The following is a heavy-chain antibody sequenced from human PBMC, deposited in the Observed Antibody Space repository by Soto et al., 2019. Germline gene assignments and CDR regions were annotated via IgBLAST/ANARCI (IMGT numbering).Heavy chain of an antibody. J-gene: IGHJ6*03. V-gene: IGHV1-18*04. CDR3: ARDESKTLHDTRCDCLSC. D-gene: IGHD2-15*01. Sequence: DSVWVSCKASGYTFSRYGSSWVRQAPGQGLEWLAWTSANNKDTSYVGTLQGRVTLTTDMSTGPSYMEQRSLRSDDTAVYYCARDESKTLHDTRCDCLSCWG. CDR2: TSANNKDT. CDR1: GYTFSRYG.